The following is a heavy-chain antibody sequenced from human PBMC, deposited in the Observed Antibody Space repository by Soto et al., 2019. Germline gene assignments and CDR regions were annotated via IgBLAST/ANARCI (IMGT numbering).Heavy chain of an antibody. J-gene: IGHJ4*02. V-gene: IGHV2-26*01. CDR3: AHGHPGIAVAGHPYYFDY. D-gene: IGHD6-19*01. Sequence: QSGPTLVNPTETLTLTCTVSGFSLSNARMGVSWIRQPPGKALEWLAHIFSNDEKSYSTSLKSRLTISKDTSKSQVVLTMTNMDPVDTATYYCAHGHPGIAVAGHPYYFDYWGQGTLVTVSS. CDR2: IFSNDEK. CDR1: GFSLSNARMG.